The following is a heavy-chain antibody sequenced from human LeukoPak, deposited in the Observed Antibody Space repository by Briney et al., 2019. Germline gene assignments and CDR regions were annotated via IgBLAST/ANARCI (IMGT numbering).Heavy chain of an antibody. Sequence: PSETLSLTCTVSGGSISSYYWSWIRQPPGKGLEWIGSIYYSGSTYYNPSLKSRVTISVDTSKNQFSLKLSSVTAADTAVYYCARQRTVHSPLDYWGQGTLVTVSS. CDR2: IYYSGST. V-gene: IGHV4-39*01. J-gene: IGHJ4*02. CDR3: ARQRTVHSPLDY. D-gene: IGHD2-15*01. CDR1: GGSISSYY.